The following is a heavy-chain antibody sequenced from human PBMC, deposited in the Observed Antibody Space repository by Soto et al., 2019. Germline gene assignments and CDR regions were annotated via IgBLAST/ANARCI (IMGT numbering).Heavy chain of an antibody. V-gene: IGHV1-69*02. J-gene: IGHJ6*03. Sequence: QVQLVQSGAEVQKPGSSLRVSCEASGGTVSSYTFNWVRQAPGQGLEWMGRIIPVLNITNYAQNFKGRVTITADKSTSTVYMELSSLRSDDSAIYYCARGVWVTDGGMNYYYYYMDVWGKGSTVTVSS. CDR3: ARGVWVTDGGMNYYYYYMDV. CDR2: IIPVLNIT. D-gene: IGHD2-21*02. CDR1: GGTVSSYT.